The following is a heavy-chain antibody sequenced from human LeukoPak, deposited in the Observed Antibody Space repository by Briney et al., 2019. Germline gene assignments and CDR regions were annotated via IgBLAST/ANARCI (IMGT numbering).Heavy chain of an antibody. Sequence: ASVKVSCKASGYTFTSYYMHWVRQAPGQGLEWMGWINTNTGNPTYAQGFTGRFVFSLDTFVSTAYLQISSLEADDTAVYYCARVPFVVMGVTGNWFDPWGQGTLVTVSS. CDR1: GYTFTSYY. J-gene: IGHJ5*02. CDR2: INTNTGNP. V-gene: IGHV7-4-1*02. D-gene: IGHD2-8*01. CDR3: ARVPFVVMGVTGNWFDP.